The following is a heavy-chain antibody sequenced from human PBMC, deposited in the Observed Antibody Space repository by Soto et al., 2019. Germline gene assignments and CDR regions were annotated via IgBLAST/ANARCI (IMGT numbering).Heavy chain of an antibody. CDR3: ARVGTTVTTYWYFDL. CDR1: GYTFTSYA. D-gene: IGHD4-17*01. Sequence: ASVKVSCKASGYTFTSYAMHWVRQAHGQRLEWMGWINAGNGNTKYSQKFQGRVTITRDTSATTAYMELSSLRSEDTAVYYCARVGTTVTTYWYFDLWGRGTLVTVSS. V-gene: IGHV1-3*01. J-gene: IGHJ2*01. CDR2: INAGNGNT.